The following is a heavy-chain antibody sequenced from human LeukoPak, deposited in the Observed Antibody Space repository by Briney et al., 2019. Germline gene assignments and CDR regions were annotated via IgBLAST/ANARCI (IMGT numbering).Heavy chain of an antibody. D-gene: IGHD1-1*01. V-gene: IGHV3-53*01. CDR2: IYGSGST. CDR3: ARSPVLDRNDWSFAD. J-gene: IGHJ4*02. Sequence: GGSLRLSCAASGFTFSTSYMNWVRQAPGKGLEWVPVIYGSGSTYYADSVTGRFPISRDNSKNTLYLQMHRLRAEDMAVYFCARSPVLDRNDWSFADWGQGTLVTVSS. CDR1: GFTFSTSY.